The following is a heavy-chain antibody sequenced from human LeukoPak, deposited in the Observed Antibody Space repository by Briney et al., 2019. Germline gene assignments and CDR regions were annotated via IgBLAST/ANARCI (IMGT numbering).Heavy chain of an antibody. D-gene: IGHD3-10*01. V-gene: IGHV7-4-1*02. Sequence: ASVKVSCKASGYTFTSYAMNWVRQAPGQGLEWMGWINTNTGNPTYARGFTGRFVFSLDTSVSTAYLQISSLKAEDTAVYYCARDRITMVRGVKNWFDPWGQGTLVTVSS. J-gene: IGHJ5*02. CDR1: GYTFTSYA. CDR3: ARDRITMVRGVKNWFDP. CDR2: INTNTGNP.